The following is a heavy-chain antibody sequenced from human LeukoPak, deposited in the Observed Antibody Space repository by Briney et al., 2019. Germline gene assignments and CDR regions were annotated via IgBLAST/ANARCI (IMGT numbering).Heavy chain of an antibody. J-gene: IGHJ4*02. V-gene: IGHV3-64*04. CDR1: GFTFRSHA. CDR2: INDDGGLT. Sequence: PGGSLRLSCSAAGFTFRSHAMHWVRQAPGKGLEYVSTINDDGGLTYYADSVKGRFTISRDNSKNTVYLQMNSLRAEDTAVYYCASPAVWGELSLRYWGQGTLVTVSS. D-gene: IGHD3-16*02. CDR3: ASPAVWGELSLRY.